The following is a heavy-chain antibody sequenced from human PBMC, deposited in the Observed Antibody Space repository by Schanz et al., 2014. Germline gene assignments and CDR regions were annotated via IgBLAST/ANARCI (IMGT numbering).Heavy chain of an antibody. CDR3: AKGRFGELSAFDI. V-gene: IGHV3-23*01. Sequence: EVQLMESGGGLVKPGGSLRLSCAASGFTFENYALTWVRQVPGKGLEWVSLISDSGDTAYYADSVKGRFTISRDNFKGALYLQMNSLRAEDTAVYYCAKGRFGELSAFDIWGQGTMVTVSS. CDR2: ISDSGDTA. J-gene: IGHJ3*02. D-gene: IGHD3-10*01. CDR1: GFTFENYA.